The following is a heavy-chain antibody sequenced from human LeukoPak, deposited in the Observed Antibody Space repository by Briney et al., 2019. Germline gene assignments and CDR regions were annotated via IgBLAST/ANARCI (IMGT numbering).Heavy chain of an antibody. Sequence: PSETLSLTCTVSGGSISSSSYYSGWIRQPPGKGLKWIGSIYYSGSTYYNPSLKSRVTISVDTSKNQFSLKLSSVTAADTAVYYCRTYCSSTSCYSLDAFDIWGQGTMVTVSS. D-gene: IGHD2-2*01. J-gene: IGHJ3*02. CDR2: IYYSGST. CDR1: GGSISSSSYY. CDR3: RTYCSSTSCYSLDAFDI. V-gene: IGHV4-39*01.